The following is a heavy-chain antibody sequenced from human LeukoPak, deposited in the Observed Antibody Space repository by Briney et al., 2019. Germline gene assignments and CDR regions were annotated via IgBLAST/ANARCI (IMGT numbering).Heavy chain of an antibody. CDR2: IIPIFGTA. J-gene: IGHJ6*03. Sequence: ASVKVSCKASGGTFSSYAISWVRQAPGQGLEWMGRIIPIFGTANYAQKFQGRVTITADKSTSTAYMELSSLRSEDTAVYYCASASKDYYYYYMDVWGKGTTVTVSS. CDR3: ASASKDYYYYYMDV. CDR1: GGTFSSYA. V-gene: IGHV1-69*06.